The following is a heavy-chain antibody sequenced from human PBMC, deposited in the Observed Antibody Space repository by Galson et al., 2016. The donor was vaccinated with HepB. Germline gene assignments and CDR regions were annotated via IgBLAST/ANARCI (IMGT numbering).Heavy chain of an antibody. CDR2: ISGSGGST. J-gene: IGHJ6*04. Sequence: SLRLSCAASGFTFRIYAMTWVRQAPGKGLEWVSIISGSGGSTKDADSVKGRFTISRDNSKNTLYLQMNSLRVEDTAVYYCAKGTRGRFLEWSGEGGMDVWGKGTTVTVSS. CDR1: GFTFRIYA. CDR3: AKGTRGRFLEWSGEGGMDV. V-gene: IGHV3-23*01. D-gene: IGHD3-3*01.